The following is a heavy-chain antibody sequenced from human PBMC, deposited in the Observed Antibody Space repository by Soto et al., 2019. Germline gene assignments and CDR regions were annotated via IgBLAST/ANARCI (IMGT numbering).Heavy chain of an antibody. D-gene: IGHD2-2*01. J-gene: IGHJ4*02. CDR1: GFTFSSYA. CDR2: ISGSGGST. V-gene: IGHV3-23*01. Sequence: EVQLLESGGGLVQPGGSLRLSCAASGFTFSSYAMSWVRQAPGKGLEWVSAISGSGGSTYYADSVKGRFTISRDNSKNTLYLQMNSLRAEDTAVYYCAKDPLIVVVPAAIGVDYWGQGTLVTVSS. CDR3: AKDPLIVVVPAAIGVDY.